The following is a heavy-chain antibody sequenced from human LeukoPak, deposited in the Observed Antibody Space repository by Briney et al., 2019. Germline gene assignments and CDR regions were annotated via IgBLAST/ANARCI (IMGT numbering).Heavy chain of an antibody. V-gene: IGHV1-8*01. CDR2: MNPNSGNT. Sequence: GASVKVSCKASGYTFTSYDINWVRQATGQGLEWMGWMNPNSGNTVYAQKFQGRVNMTRNTSISTAYMELSSLRSEDTAVYYCARGTRFYCSGGSCYLKYYYYYYGMDVWGQGTTVTVSS. CDR3: ARGTRFYCSGGSCYLKYYYYYYGMDV. J-gene: IGHJ6*02. D-gene: IGHD2-15*01. CDR1: GYTFTSYD.